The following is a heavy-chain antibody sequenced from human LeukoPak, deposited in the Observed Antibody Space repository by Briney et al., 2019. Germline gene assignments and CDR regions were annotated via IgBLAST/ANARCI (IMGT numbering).Heavy chain of an antibody. J-gene: IGHJ3*02. D-gene: IGHD5-24*01. CDR2: ISYDGSNK. CDR1: GFTFSSYG. V-gene: IGHV3-30*03. Sequence: GGSLRLSCAASGFTFSSYGMHWVRQAPGKGLEWVAVISYDGSNKYYADSVKGRFTISRDNSKNTLYLQMNSLRAEDTAVYYCARHGGGGSDAFDIWGQGTMVTVSS. CDR3: ARHGGGGSDAFDI.